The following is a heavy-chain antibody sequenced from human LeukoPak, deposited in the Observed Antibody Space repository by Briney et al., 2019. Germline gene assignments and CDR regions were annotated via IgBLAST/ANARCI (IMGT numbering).Heavy chain of an antibody. CDR2: INHSGST. Sequence: AETLRLTCGVYGGPFSDHYWSWIRQAPGKGLEWIGEINHSGSTNYNPSLKSRVTISVDTFKNQFSLTLRTATTADTAAYYCAREEECSGGNCYSYGWFDPWGHGTLVTGSS. CDR3: AREEECSGGNCYSYGWFDP. J-gene: IGHJ5*02. CDR1: GGPFSDHY. D-gene: IGHD2-15*01. V-gene: IGHV4-34*01.